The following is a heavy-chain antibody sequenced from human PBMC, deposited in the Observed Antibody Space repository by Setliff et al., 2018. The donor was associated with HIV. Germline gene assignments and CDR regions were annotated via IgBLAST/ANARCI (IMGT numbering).Heavy chain of an antibody. CDR2: FHHSGST. V-gene: IGHV4-38-2*02. J-gene: IGHJ2*01. Sequence: PSETLSLTCSVSGYSINTAYYWGWIRQSPGKGLEWIGGFHHSGSTHYNPSLKSRVTISGQTSNNQFSLQLTSVTAADTAVYYCARGPAEWQIVVVPAAHWYFDLWGRGTLVTVS. D-gene: IGHD2-2*01. CDR3: ARGPAEWQIVVVPAAHWYFDL. CDR1: GYSINTAYY.